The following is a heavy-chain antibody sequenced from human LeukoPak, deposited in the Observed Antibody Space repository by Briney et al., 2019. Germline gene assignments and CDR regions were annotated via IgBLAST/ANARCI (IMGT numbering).Heavy chain of an antibody. V-gene: IGHV4-34*01. J-gene: IGHJ3*02. CDR2: INHSGST. Sequence: PSETLSLTCAVYGGSFSGYYWSWIRQPPGKGLEWIGEINHSGSTNYNASLKSRVTISVDTSKKQFSLKLSSVTAADTAVYYCASTSPFYYDSSGTAGSFDIWGQGTMVTVSS. D-gene: IGHD3-22*01. CDR1: GGSFSGYY. CDR3: ASTSPFYYDSSGTAGSFDI.